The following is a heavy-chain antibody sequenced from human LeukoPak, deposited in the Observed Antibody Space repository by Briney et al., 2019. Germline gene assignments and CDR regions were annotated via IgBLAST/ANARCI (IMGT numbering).Heavy chain of an antibody. D-gene: IGHD5-18*01. J-gene: IGHJ2*01. CDR2: IYYSGST. Sequence: SETLSLTCTVSGYSISSGYYWGWIRQPPGKGLEWIGSIYYSGSTYYNPSLKSRVTISVDTSKNQFSLKLSSVTAADTAVYYCARDETGGYSYGYFHWYFDLWGRGTLVTVSS. V-gene: IGHV4-38-2*02. CDR3: ARDETGGYSYGYFHWYFDL. CDR1: GYSISSGYY.